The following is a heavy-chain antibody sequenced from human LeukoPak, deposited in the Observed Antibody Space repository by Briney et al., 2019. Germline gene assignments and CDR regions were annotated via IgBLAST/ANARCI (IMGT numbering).Heavy chain of an antibody. V-gene: IGHV1-18*04. Sequence: ASVKVSCKASGYTFTSYYMHWVRQAPGQGLEWMGWISAYNGNTNYAQKLQGRVTMTTDTSTSTAYMELRSLRSDDTAVYYCARERIAAAGTDYWGQGTLVTVSS. D-gene: IGHD6-13*01. J-gene: IGHJ4*02. CDR2: ISAYNGNT. CDR1: GYTFTSYY. CDR3: ARERIAAAGTDY.